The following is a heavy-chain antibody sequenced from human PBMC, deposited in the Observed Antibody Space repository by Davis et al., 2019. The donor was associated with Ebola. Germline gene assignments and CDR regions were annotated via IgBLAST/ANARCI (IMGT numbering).Heavy chain of an antibody. CDR3: ARLRGYYDSSGYSAFDI. CDR1: GGSISSYY. CDR2: IYYIGST. D-gene: IGHD3-22*01. Sequence: MPSETLSLTCTVSGGSISSYYWSWIPQSPGKGLEWIGYIYYIGSTNYNPSLKSRVTISVDTSKNQFSLKLSSVTAADTAVYCCARLRGYYDSSGYSAFDIWGQGTMVTVSS. J-gene: IGHJ3*02. V-gene: IGHV4-59*08.